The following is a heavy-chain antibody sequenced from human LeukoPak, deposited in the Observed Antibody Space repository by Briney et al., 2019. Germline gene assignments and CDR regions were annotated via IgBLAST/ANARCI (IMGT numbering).Heavy chain of an antibody. CDR1: GGSISSSSYY. CDR2: IYYSGST. CDR3: ARANPPPYYYDSSGLNPDAFDI. D-gene: IGHD3-22*01. V-gene: IGHV4-39*07. Sequence: PSESLSLTCTVSGGSISSSSYYWGWIRQPPGKGLEWIGSIYYSGSTYYNPSLKSRVTISVDTSKNQFSLKLSSVTAADTAVYYCARANPPPYYYDSSGLNPDAFDIWGQGTMVTVSS. J-gene: IGHJ3*02.